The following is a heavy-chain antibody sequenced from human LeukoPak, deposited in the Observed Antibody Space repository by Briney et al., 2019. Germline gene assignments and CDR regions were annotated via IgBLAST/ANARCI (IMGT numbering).Heavy chain of an antibody. D-gene: IGHD6-19*01. J-gene: IGHJ4*02. CDR3: ARDLESRGWYSSSHFDY. CDR2: INPNSGGT. CDR1: GYTFTGYY. Sequence: ASVKVSCKASGYTFTGYYMHWVRQAPGQGLEWMGWINPNSGGTNYAQKFQGWVTMTRDTSISTAYMELSRLRSDDTAVYYCARDLESRGWYSSSHFDYWGQGTLVTVSS. V-gene: IGHV1-2*04.